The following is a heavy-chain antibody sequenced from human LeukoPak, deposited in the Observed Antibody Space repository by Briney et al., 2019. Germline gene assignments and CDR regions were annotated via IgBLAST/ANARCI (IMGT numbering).Heavy chain of an antibody. CDR3: TRDPLGWYYGSGSYSYDAFDI. CDR2: IIPIFGTA. V-gene: IGHV1-69*05. J-gene: IGHJ3*02. CDR1: GGTFSSYA. Sequence: SVKVSCKASGGTFSSYAISWVRQAPGQGLEWMGGIIPIFGTANYAQKFQGRVTITTDESTSTAYMELSSLRSEDTAVYYCTRDPLGWYYGSGSYSYDAFDIWGQGTMVTVSS. D-gene: IGHD3-10*01.